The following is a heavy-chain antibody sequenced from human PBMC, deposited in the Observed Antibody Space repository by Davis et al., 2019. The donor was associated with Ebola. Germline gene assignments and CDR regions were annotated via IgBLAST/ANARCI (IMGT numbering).Heavy chain of an antibody. J-gene: IGHJ6*02. Sequence: ASVKVSCKASGGTFSSYAISWVRQAPGQGLEWMGIINPSGGSTSYAQKFQGRVTMTRDTSTSTVYMELSSLRSEDTAVYYCAREPIVVVTATYYYYGMDVWGQGTTVTVSS. D-gene: IGHD2-21*02. CDR2: INPSGGST. V-gene: IGHV1-46*03. CDR1: GGTFSSYA. CDR3: AREPIVVVTATYYYYGMDV.